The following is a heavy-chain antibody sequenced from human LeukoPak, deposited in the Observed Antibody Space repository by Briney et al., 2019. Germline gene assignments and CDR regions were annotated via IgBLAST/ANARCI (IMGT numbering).Heavy chain of an antibody. D-gene: IGHD3-10*01. CDR3: ARGYYGSGSYYNGPNYYYGMDV. CDR2: IYYSGST. CDR1: GGSISSSSYY. V-gene: IGHV4-39*01. J-gene: IGHJ6*02. Sequence: SETLSLTCTVSGGSISSSSYYWGWIRQPPGKGLEWIGSIYYSGSTYYNPSLKSRVTISVDTSKNQFSLKLSSVTAADTAVYYCARGYYGSGSYYNGPNYYYGMDVWGQGTTVTVSS.